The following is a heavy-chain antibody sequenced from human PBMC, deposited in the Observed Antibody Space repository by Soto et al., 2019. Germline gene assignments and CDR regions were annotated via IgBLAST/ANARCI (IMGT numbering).Heavy chain of an antibody. Sequence: SETLSLTCTIYGGSFSGYYWSWIRQPPGKGLEWIGEINHSGSTNYNPSLKSRVTISVDTSKNQFSLKLSSVTAADTAVYFCARGEYSSRPGYGMDVWGQGTTVTVSS. D-gene: IGHD6-13*01. V-gene: IGHV4-34*01. CDR3: ARGEYSSRPGYGMDV. CDR2: INHSGST. CDR1: GGSFSGYY. J-gene: IGHJ6*02.